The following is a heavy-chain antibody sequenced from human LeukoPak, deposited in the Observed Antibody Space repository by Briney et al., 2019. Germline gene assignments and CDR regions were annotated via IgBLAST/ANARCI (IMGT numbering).Heavy chain of an antibody. D-gene: IGHD5-18*01. J-gene: IGHJ4*02. CDR2: ISGSGGST. Sequence: GGSLRLSCAASGFTFSSYAMSWVRQAPGKGLEWVSAISGSGGSTYYADSVKGRFTISRDNSKNTLYLQMNSLRAEDTAVYYCAKDHGKYSYGPIDYWGQGTLVTVSS. V-gene: IGHV3-23*01. CDR1: GFTFSSYA. CDR3: AKDHGKYSYGPIDY.